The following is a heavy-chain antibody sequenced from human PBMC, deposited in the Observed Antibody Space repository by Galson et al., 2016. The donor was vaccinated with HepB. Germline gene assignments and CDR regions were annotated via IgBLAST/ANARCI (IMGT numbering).Heavy chain of an antibody. V-gene: IGHV3-33*01. CDR2: IWFDGSNK. D-gene: IGHD5-18*01. CDR1: GFTFSSYG. CDR3: ARVSDTAYKGSFDY. J-gene: IGHJ4*02. Sequence: SLRLSCAATGFTFSSYGMHWVRQAPGKGLEWVAVIWFDGSNKFSADSLKGRFTISRDNSKNTLYLQMNSLRAEDTAVYYCARVSDTAYKGSFDYWGQGTLVTVSS.